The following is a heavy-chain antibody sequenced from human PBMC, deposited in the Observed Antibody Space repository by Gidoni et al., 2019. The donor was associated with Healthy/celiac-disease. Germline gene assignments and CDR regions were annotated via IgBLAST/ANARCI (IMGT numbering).Heavy chain of an antibody. CDR3: ASSPYCGGDCYSPSRYGMDV. D-gene: IGHD2-21*02. Sequence: EVQLVVSGGGLVQPGGSLRLSCAASGFTLSSYAMHWVRQAPGKGLEYVSAISSDGGRTYYANSVKGKFTISRDNSKNTLYLQMGSLRAEDMAVYYCASSPYCGGDCYSPSRYGMDVWGQGTTVTVSS. CDR2: ISSDGGRT. J-gene: IGHJ6*02. V-gene: IGHV3-64*01. CDR1: GFTLSSYA.